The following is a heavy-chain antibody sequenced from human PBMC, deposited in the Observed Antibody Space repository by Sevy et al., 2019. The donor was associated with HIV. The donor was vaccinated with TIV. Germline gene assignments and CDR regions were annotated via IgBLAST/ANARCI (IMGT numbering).Heavy chain of an antibody. CDR1: GFTFSDHY. J-gene: IGHJ4*02. V-gene: IGHV3-72*01. CDR2: IRNKADCYNT. CDR3: ATHAGIAAAGRVFDY. D-gene: IGHD6-13*01. Sequence: GGSLRLSCAASGFTFSDHYMEWVRQAPGKGLEWVGRIRNKADCYNTEYAASVKGRFTISRDDSKNSLYLLMNSLKTEDTAVYYCATHAGIAAAGRVFDYWGQGTLVTVSS.